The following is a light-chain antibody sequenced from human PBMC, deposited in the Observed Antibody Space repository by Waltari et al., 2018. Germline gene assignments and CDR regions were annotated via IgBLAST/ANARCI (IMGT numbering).Light chain of an antibody. CDR2: VNSDGSH. CDR3: QTGGHGTWV. J-gene: IGLJ3*02. Sequence: QLVLTQSPSASASLGASVKLTCTLSSGHSSNVIAWLQQQPEKGPRYLMKVNSDGSHSKGDEIPDRCSGSRSGAERYLTISSLQSEDEADYYCQTGGHGTWVFGGGTKLTVL. V-gene: IGLV4-69*01. CDR1: SGHSSNV.